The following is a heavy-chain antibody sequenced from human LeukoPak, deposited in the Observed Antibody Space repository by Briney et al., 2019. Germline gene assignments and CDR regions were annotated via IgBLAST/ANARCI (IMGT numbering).Heavy chain of an antibody. CDR2: INPYLGIA. Sequence: GASVRVSGKASGGPFSGYSISWVRRAPGQGLGWMGRINPYLGIANYAQRFQDRVTITADRSTSTAYMELSSLTSEDTAVYYCASGTTMVPTDYWGQGTPVTVSS. CDR1: GGPFSGYS. J-gene: IGHJ4*02. D-gene: IGHD5-18*01. V-gene: IGHV1-69*02. CDR3: ASGTTMVPTDY.